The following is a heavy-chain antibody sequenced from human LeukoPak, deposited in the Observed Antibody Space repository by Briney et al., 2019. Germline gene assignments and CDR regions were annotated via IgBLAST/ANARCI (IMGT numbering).Heavy chain of an antibody. CDR1: GFTFSSYG. CDR3: ARDMSRGNWFDP. D-gene: IGHD3-10*01. J-gene: IGHJ5*02. Sequence: GGSLRLSCAASGFTFSSYGMHWVRQAPGKGLEWVAFIRYDGSNKYYADSVKGRFTISRDNSKNTLYLQMNSLRAEDTAVYYCARDMSRGNWFDPWGQGTLVTVSS. CDR2: IRYDGSNK. V-gene: IGHV3-30*02.